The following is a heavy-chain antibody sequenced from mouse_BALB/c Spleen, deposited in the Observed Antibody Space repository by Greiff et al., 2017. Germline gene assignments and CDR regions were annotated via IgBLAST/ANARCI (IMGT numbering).Heavy chain of an antibody. Sequence: DVKLVESGGALVQPGESLKLSCESNEYEFPSHDMSWVRKTPEKRLELVAAINSDGGSTYYPDTMERRFIISRDNTKKTLYLQMSSLRSEDTALYYCARAYRPYWYFDVWGAGTTVTVSS. J-gene: IGHJ1*01. D-gene: IGHD2-14*01. CDR3: ARAYRPYWYFDV. CDR1: EYEFPSHD. V-gene: IGHV5-2*01. CDR2: INSDGGST.